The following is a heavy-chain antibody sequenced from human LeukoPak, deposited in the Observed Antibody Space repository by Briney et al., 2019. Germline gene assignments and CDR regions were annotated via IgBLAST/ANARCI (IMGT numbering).Heavy chain of an antibody. Sequence: ASVKVSCKASGYTFTGYYMHWVRQAPGQGLEWMGWINPNSGGTNYAQKFQGRVTMTRDTSISTAYMELSRLRSDDTAVYYCARDLGITIFGVVTQGNWFDPWGQGTLVTASS. V-gene: IGHV1-2*02. D-gene: IGHD3-3*01. CDR2: INPNSGGT. CDR1: GYTFTGYY. CDR3: ARDLGITIFGVVTQGNWFDP. J-gene: IGHJ5*02.